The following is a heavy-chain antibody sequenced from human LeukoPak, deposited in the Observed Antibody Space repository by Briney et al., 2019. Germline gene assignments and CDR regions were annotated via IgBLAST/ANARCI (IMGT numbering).Heavy chain of an antibody. J-gene: IGHJ5*02. CDR1: GGSISSSSYY. D-gene: IGHD6-13*01. Sequence: SSETLSLTCTVSGGSISSSSYYWGWIRQPPGKGLEWIGSIYYSGSTYYNPSLKSRVTISVDTSKNQFSLQLSSVTAADTAVYYCARAKRGSSEYNCFDPWGQGTLVTVSS. V-gene: IGHV4-39*01. CDR2: IYYSGST. CDR3: ARAKRGSSEYNCFDP.